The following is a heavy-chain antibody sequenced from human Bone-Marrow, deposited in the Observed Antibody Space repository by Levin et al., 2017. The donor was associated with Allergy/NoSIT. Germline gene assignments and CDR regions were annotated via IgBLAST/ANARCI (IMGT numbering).Heavy chain of an antibody. CDR3: ARGRYYGPLDY. V-gene: IGHV4-34*01. CDR1: GGSFSGYY. CDR2: INHSGST. D-gene: IGHD3-10*01. J-gene: IGHJ4*02. Sequence: SETLSLTCAVYGGSFSGYYWNWIRQPPGKGLEWIGEINHSGSTNYNPSLKSRVTISVDTSKNQFSLKLSSVTAADTAVYYCARGRYYGPLDYWGQGTLVTVSS.